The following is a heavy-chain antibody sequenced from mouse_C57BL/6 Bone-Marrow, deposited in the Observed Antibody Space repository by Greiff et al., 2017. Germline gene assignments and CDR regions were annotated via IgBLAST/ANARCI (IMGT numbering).Heavy chain of an antibody. V-gene: IGHV5-17*01. J-gene: IGHJ3*01. CDR2: ISSGSSTI. Sequence: DVQLVESGGGLVKPGGSLKLSCAASGFTFSDYGMHWVRQAPEKGLEWVAYISSGSSTIYYADTVKGRFTISRDNAKNTLFLQMTSLRSEDTAMYYCASSLYYDYDEGFAYWGQGTLVTVSA. CDR1: GFTFSDYG. D-gene: IGHD2-4*01. CDR3: ASSLYYDYDEGFAY.